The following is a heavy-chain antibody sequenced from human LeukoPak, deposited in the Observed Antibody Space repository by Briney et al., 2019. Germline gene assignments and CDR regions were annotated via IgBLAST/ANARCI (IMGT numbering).Heavy chain of an antibody. CDR2: IYYSGST. CDR3: ARFRYSSSFIDY. J-gene: IGHJ4*02. Sequence: SETLSLTCIVSGGSISSHYWSWIRQPPGKGLEWIGYIYYSGSTNYNPSLKSRVTISVDTSKNQFSLKLSSVTAADTAVYYCARFRYSSSFIDYWGQGTLVTVSS. V-gene: IGHV4-59*11. D-gene: IGHD6-13*01. CDR1: GGSISSHY.